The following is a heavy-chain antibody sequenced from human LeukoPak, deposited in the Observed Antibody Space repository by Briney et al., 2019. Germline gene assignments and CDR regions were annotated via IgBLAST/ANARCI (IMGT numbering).Heavy chain of an antibody. CDR1: GFTFSSYA. J-gene: IGHJ4*02. D-gene: IGHD4-17*01. V-gene: IGHV3-23*01. CDR2: ISGSGAST. Sequence: GRSLRLSCAASGFTFSSYAMSCVRQASGKGLEWVSAISGSGASTYYADSVKGRSTISRDNSKNTLYLQMNSLRAEDTAVYYCAKHSGNNYGDYALAYWGQGTLVTVSS. CDR3: AKHSGNNYGDYALAY.